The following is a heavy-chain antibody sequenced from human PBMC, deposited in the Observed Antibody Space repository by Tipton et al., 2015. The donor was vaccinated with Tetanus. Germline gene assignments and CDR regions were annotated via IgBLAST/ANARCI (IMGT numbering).Heavy chain of an antibody. CDR2: INPADSET. CDR1: GYNLTNYW. Sequence: QSGPEVKKPGESLKISCQGSGYNLTNYWIGWVRQVPGKGLEWMGIINPADSETTYGPSFQGQVTISADKSIGTAYLQWSSLKASDSAMYYCARHTSGSYHAPFDYWGQGALVTVSS. CDR3: ARHTSGSYHAPFDY. J-gene: IGHJ4*02. V-gene: IGHV5-51*01. D-gene: IGHD1-26*01.